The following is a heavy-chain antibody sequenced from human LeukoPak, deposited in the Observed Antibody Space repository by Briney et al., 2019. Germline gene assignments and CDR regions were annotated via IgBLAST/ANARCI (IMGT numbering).Heavy chain of an antibody. D-gene: IGHD2-15*01. J-gene: IGHJ3*02. CDR2: IRTNTGSP. CDR1: GDTFTTYA. Sequence: GASVKVSCRASGDTFTTYAINWVRQAPGQGLEYMGWIRTNTGSPTYAQGFTGRFVFSLDTSVNTAYLQISSLKAEDTAVYYCAKDLDSAAFDIWGQGTMVTVSS. V-gene: IGHV7-4-1*02. CDR3: AKDLDSAAFDI.